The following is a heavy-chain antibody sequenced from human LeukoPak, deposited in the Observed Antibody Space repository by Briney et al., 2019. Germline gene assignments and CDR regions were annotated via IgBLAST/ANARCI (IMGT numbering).Heavy chain of an antibody. V-gene: IGHV3-23*01. CDR3: TKDPNGDYIGAFDP. D-gene: IGHD4-17*01. Sequence: GGSLRLSCAAPGLTFSNYAMTWVRQAPGKGLEWVSSIRGDGGGAVYADSVKGRFTTSRDNSKNMLYLQMNSLRAEDTALYYCTKDPNGDYIGAFDPWGQGTLVTVSS. CDR2: IRGDGGGA. J-gene: IGHJ5*02. CDR1: GLTFSNYA.